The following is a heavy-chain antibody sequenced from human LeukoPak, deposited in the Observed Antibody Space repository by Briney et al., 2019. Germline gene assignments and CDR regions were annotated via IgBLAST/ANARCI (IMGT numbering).Heavy chain of an antibody. J-gene: IGHJ4*02. D-gene: IGHD1-7*01. V-gene: IGHV4-59*11. CDR1: GGSISSHY. CDR3: ARWGAITGTMHY. Sequence: SETLSLTCTVSGGSISSHYWSWIRQPPGKGLEWIGYIYYSGSTNYNPSLKSRVTVSVDTSKNQFSLKLSSVTAADTAVYYCARWGAITGTMHYWGQGTLVTVFS. CDR2: IYYSGST.